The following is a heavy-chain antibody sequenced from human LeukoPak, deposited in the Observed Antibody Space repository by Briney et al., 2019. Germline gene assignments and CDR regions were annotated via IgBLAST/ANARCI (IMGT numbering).Heavy chain of an antibody. CDR3: AKDHRGYYDSVIDVDY. V-gene: IGHV3-20*04. J-gene: IGHJ4*02. Sequence: GGSLRLSCAASGFTFGNYGMSWVRQAPGKGLEWVSGINWNGGSTGYADSVEGRFTISRDNAKNTLYLQIDSLRAEDTAVYYCAKDHRGYYDSVIDVDYWGQGTLVTVSS. CDR2: INWNGGST. CDR1: GFTFGNYG. D-gene: IGHD3-22*01.